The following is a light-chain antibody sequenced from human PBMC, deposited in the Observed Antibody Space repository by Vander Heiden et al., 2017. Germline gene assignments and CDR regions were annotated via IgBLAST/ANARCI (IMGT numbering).Light chain of an antibody. Sequence: MTQSPLSLHVTLGQSASISCRSNVSLVYTNGDTYLTWFQQRPGQSPRRLLYEVSKRDSGVPDRFSGTGSGSDFTLKISRVEAEDVGVYYCMQGRHWPFTFGPGTKVEIK. V-gene: IGKV2-30*01. CDR2: EVS. J-gene: IGKJ3*01. CDR1: VSLVYTNGDTY. CDR3: MQGRHWPFT.